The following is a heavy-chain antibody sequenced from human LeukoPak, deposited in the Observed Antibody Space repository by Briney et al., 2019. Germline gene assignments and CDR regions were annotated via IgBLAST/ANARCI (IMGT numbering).Heavy chain of an antibody. Sequence: SETLSLTCAVYGGSFSGDFWSWIRQSPGKGLEWIGGINHGGSTTYNPSLQSRVTMSVDTSKNQFSLKLSSVTAADTAVYYCASGGHYYGSGSHFDYWGQGTLVTVSS. D-gene: IGHD3-10*01. J-gene: IGHJ4*02. CDR2: INHGGST. V-gene: IGHV4-34*01. CDR3: ASGGHYYGSGSHFDY. CDR1: GGSFSGDF.